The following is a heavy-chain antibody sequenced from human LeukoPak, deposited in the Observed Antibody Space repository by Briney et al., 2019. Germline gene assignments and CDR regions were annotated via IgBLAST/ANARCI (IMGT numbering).Heavy chain of an antibody. CDR3: ARAMVRGVIPY. Sequence: HPGGSLRLSCSASGFTFSNSAMHWVRQAPGKGLEWVAFISYDQSEKYYAEPVRGRFTISRDNSRNIMNLQTDSLRPEDTALYYCARAMVRGVIPYWGQGTLVTVSS. CDR1: GFTFSNSA. V-gene: IGHV3-30*19. J-gene: IGHJ4*02. D-gene: IGHD3-10*01. CDR2: ISYDQSEK.